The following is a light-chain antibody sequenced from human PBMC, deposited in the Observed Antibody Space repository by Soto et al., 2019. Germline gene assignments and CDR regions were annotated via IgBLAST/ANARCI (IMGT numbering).Light chain of an antibody. V-gene: IGKV3-15*01. CDR1: QSVGSN. J-gene: IGKJ4*01. CDR3: QQYNNWPPLT. CDR2: GAS. Sequence: EIVMTQSPATLSVSPGERATLSCRASQSVGSNFAWYQQKPGQAPRLLIYGASFRATGVPARFSGSGSGTEFSLTISSLQSEDFAIYYCQQYNNWPPLTFGGGTKVEIK.